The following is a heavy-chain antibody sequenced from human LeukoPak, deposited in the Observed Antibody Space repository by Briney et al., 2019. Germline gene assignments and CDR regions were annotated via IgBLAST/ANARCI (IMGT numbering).Heavy chain of an antibody. J-gene: IGHJ4*02. CDR3: ARDGGLSGGSYYLDY. V-gene: IGHV3-48*01. Sequence: GGSLRLSCAASGFTFSGYSMDWVRQAPGKGLEWVSYISSTSSHKYYADSVKGRFTISRDSAENSVSLQMNSLRVEDTAVYYCARDGGLSGGSYYLDYWGRGILVIVSS. D-gene: IGHD2-15*01. CDR1: GFTFSGYS. CDR2: ISSTSSHK.